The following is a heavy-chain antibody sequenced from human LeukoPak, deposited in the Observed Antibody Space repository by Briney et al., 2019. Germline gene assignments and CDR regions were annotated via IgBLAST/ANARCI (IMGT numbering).Heavy chain of an antibody. J-gene: IGHJ4*02. CDR3: ARAPRDCADECYTGYCDN. Sequence: PGGSLRLSCATSGFNFSAYYMNWIRQSPGKGLEWVSSISGKGTTKSYADSVKGRFTVSRDSTKKTVSLQMNSLRDEDTALYYCARAPRDCADECYTGYCDNWGQGTLVTVSS. CDR1: GFNFSAYY. V-gene: IGHV3-11*01. CDR2: ISGKGTTK. D-gene: IGHD2-21*01.